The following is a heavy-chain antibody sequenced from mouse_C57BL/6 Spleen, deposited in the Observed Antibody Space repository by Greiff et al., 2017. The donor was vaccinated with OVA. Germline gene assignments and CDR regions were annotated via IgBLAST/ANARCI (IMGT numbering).Heavy chain of an antibody. CDR3: ARPGERYAMDY. CDR1: GYSITSGYY. Sequence: EVKLQESGPGLVKPSQSLSLTCSVTGYSITSGYYWNWIRQFPGNKLEWMGYISYDGSNNYNPSLKNRISITRDTSKNQFFLKLNSVTTEDTATYYCARPGERYAMDYWGQGTSVTVSS. CDR2: ISYDGSN. V-gene: IGHV3-6*01. J-gene: IGHJ4*01.